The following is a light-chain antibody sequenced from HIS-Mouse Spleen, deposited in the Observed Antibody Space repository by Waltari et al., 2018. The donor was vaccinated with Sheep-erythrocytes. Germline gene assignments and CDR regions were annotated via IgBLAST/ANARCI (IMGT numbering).Light chain of an antibody. CDR3: CSYAGSSTWV. J-gene: IGLJ3*02. CDR1: SSDVGGYNL. V-gene: IGLV2-23*01. CDR2: EGS. Sequence: QSALTQPASVSGSPGQSITISCPGTSSDVGGYNLVSWYHQHPGKAPKLMIYEGSKRPSGVSNRFSGSKSGNTASLTISGLQAEDEADYYCCSYAGSSTWVFGGGTKLTVL.